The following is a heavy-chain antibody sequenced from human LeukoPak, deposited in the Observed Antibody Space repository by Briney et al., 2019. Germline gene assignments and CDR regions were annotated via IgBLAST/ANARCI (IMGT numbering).Heavy chain of an antibody. CDR1: GFTFSNFG. CDR3: AKAIGAYYDY. Sequence: PAGTLRLSCATSGFTFSNFGMHWVRQAPGKGLEWVVVMSYDGSNKYYEDSVKGRLTISRDNSKNTLYLQMNSLRAEDSAVYYCAKAIGAYYDYWGLGTLVTVSS. D-gene: IGHD2-21*01. V-gene: IGHV3-30*18. CDR2: MSYDGSNK. J-gene: IGHJ4*02.